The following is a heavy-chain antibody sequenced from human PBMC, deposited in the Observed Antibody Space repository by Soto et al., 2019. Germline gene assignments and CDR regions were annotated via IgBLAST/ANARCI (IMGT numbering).Heavy chain of an antibody. Sequence: PGGSLRLSCAASGFTFSSYAMHWVRQAPGKGLEWVAVISYDGSNKYYADSVKGRFTISRDNSKNTLYLQMNSLRAEDTAVYYCARGPQGRKGLYNWFDPWGQGTLVTVSS. CDR1: GFTFSSYA. CDR2: ISYDGSNK. V-gene: IGHV3-30-3*01. CDR3: ARGPQGRKGLYNWFDP. J-gene: IGHJ5*02.